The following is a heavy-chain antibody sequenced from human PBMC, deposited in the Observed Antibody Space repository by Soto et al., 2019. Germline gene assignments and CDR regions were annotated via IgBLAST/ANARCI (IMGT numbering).Heavy chain of an antibody. CDR1: GFTFSSYG. V-gene: IGHV3-30*18. J-gene: IGHJ6*02. CDR2: ISYDGSNK. Sequence: GGSLRLSXAASGFTFSSYGMHWVRQAPGKGLEWVAVISYDGSNKYYADSVKGRFTISRDSSKNTLYLEMNSLRPEDTAVYYCAKGEYYYGSGSPYYGMDVWGQGTTVTVPS. CDR3: AKGEYYYGSGSPYYGMDV. D-gene: IGHD3-10*01.